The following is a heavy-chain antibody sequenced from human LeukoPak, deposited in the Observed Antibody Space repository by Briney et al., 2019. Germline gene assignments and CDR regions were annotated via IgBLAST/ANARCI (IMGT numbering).Heavy chain of an antibody. CDR1: GFSFSRYW. V-gene: IGHV3-74*01. D-gene: IGHD1-1*01. CDR3: ARDQDGMGTTMDL. CDR2: INSDGSST. J-gene: IGHJ4*02. Sequence: TGGSLRLSCAASGFSFSRYWMHWVRQAPGEGLMWVSRINSDGSSTWYADSVKCRFTISRDNARNTLSLQMSSLGVEDTALYYCARDQDGMGTTMDLWGQGTQVIVSS.